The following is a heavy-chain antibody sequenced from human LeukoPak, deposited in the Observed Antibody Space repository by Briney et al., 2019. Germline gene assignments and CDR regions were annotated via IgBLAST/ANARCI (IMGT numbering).Heavy chain of an antibody. D-gene: IGHD3-10*01. V-gene: IGHV1-69*06. CDR3: ARGRLRGPDAFDI. CDR1: GGTFSSYA. Sequence: SVKVSCKASGGTFSSYAISWVRQAPGQGLEWMGGIIPIFGTANYAQKFQGRVTITADKSTSTAYMELSRLRGDDTAVYYCARGRLRGPDAFDIWGQGTMVTVSS. CDR2: IIPIFGTA. J-gene: IGHJ3*02.